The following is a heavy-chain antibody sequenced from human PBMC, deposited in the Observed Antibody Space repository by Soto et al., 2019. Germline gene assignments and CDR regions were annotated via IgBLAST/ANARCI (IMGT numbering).Heavy chain of an antibody. D-gene: IGHD6-13*01. Sequence: ASETLALACASCGGCVSSTGDYGGWIRQPPGKGLEWIGSIYYRGSTYYNPSLKSRVTISVDTSKNQFSLRLTSVTAADTAVYYCARYNAASGTYYFAFWGQGALVTVSS. CDR1: GGCVSSTGDY. V-gene: IGHV4-39*07. CDR3: ARYNAASGTYYFAF. J-gene: IGHJ4*02. CDR2: IYYRGST.